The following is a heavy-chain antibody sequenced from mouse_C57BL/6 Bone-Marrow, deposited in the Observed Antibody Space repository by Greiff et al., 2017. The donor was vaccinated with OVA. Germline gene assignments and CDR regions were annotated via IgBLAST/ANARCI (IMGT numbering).Heavy chain of an antibody. CDR3: ARGGGAMDY. CDR1: GFTFSDYY. V-gene: IGHV5-16*01. Sequence: EVKLVESEGGLVQPGSSMKLSCTASGFTFSDYYMAWVRQVPEKGLEWVANINYDGSSTYYLDSLKSRFIISRDNAKNILYLQMSSLKSEDTATYYCARGGGAMDYWGQGTSVTVSS. CDR2: INYDGSST. J-gene: IGHJ4*01. D-gene: IGHD1-1*02.